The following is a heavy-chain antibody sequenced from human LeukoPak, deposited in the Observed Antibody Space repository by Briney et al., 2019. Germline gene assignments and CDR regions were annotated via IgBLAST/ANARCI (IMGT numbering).Heavy chain of an antibody. Sequence: ASVKVSCKASGGTFSSYAISWVRQAPGQGLEWMGRIIPILGIANYAQKFQGRVTITADKSTSTAYMELSSLRSEDTAVYYCARDEEVGAFDIWGQGTMVTVSS. CDR2: IIPILGIA. CDR1: GGTFSSYA. CDR3: ARDEEVGAFDI. D-gene: IGHD1-26*01. J-gene: IGHJ3*02. V-gene: IGHV1-69*04.